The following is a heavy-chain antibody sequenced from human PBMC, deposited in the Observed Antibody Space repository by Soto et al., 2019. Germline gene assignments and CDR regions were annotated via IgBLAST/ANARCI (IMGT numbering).Heavy chain of an antibody. CDR1: DYTFDSYG. J-gene: IGHJ6*02. Sequence: QGHLGQSGAEVKKPGASVKVSCKASDYTFDSYGINWVRQAPGQGLEWMGWISPYNGNPKYAQKFQGRVTMTTDTSTTTAYMELRSLRSDDTAVYYCARNPSTSWPPLYGMDVWGQGTTVTVSS. V-gene: IGHV1-18*01. CDR3: ARNPSTSWPPLYGMDV. CDR2: ISPYNGNP.